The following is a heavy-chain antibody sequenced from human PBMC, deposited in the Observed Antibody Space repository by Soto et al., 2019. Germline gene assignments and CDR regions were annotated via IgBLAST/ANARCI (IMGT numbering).Heavy chain of an antibody. CDR1: GFTFSDYY. Sequence: GGSLKLSCAASGFTFSDYYMSWIRQAPGKGLEWVSYISSSGSTIYYADSVKGRFTISRDNAKNSLYLQMNSLRAEDTAVYYCASWAPPTGTTGWYYYYYMDVWGKGTTVTVSS. J-gene: IGHJ6*03. D-gene: IGHD1-1*01. V-gene: IGHV3-11*01. CDR2: ISSSGSTI. CDR3: ASWAPPTGTTGWYYYYYMDV.